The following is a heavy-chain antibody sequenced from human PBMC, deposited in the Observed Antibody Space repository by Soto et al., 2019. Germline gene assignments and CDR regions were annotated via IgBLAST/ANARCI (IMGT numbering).Heavy chain of an antibody. CDR1: GFTFSSYS. CDR3: ARENYGDYLNWFDP. Sequence: EVQLVESGGGLVQPGGSLRLSCAASGFTFSSYSMNWVRQAPGKGLEWVSYISSSSSTIYYAVSVKGRFTISRDNAKNLLYLQMNSLRDEDTAVYYCARENYGDYLNWFDPWGQGTLVTVSS. D-gene: IGHD4-17*01. V-gene: IGHV3-48*02. CDR2: ISSSSSTI. J-gene: IGHJ5*02.